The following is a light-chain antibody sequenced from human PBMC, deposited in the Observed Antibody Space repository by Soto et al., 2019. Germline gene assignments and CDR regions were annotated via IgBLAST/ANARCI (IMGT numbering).Light chain of an antibody. J-gene: IGLJ2*01. CDR1: NIGRKS. CDR3: QVWDSSTGV. CDR2: RDT. V-gene: IGLV3-9*01. Sequence: SYELTQPLSVSVALGQTARITCGGNNIGRKSVHWYQQKPGQAPMLVIYRDTNRPSGIPERFSASTSGNTATLTISRAQVGDDSDYYCQVWDSSTGVFGGGTKVTVL.